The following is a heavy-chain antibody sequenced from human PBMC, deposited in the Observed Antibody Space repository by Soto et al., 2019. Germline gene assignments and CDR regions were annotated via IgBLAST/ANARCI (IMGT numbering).Heavy chain of an antibody. D-gene: IGHD1-26*01. V-gene: IGHV4-38-2*01. CDR2: INHSGTT. Sequence: PSETLSLTCVVSDHSISSDFYWGWIREPPGKGLEWIGSINHSGTTYYNPSLRSRLTISIDTSKNQFSLMLSSVTAADTAPYHCVRIGRQSQTFYSWFDSWGQGSLVTVSS. CDR3: VRIGRQSQTFYSWFDS. J-gene: IGHJ5*01. CDR1: DHSISSDFY.